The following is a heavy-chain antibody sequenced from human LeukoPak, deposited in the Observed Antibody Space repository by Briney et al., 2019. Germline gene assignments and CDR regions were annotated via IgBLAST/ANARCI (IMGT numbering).Heavy chain of an antibody. Sequence: ASVKVSCKASGYNFKTHAFCWVRQAPGQGLEWMGWINPNSGGTNYAQKFQGRVTMTRDTSISTAYMELSRLRSDDTAVCYCARDPPLTSGGSDYNDYWGQGTLVTVSS. J-gene: IGHJ4*02. D-gene: IGHD2-15*01. CDR2: INPNSGGT. CDR3: ARDPPLTSGGSDYNDY. CDR1: GYNFKTHA. V-gene: IGHV1-2*02.